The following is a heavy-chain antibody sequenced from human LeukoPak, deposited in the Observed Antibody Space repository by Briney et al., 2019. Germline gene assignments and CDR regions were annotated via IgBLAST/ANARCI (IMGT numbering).Heavy chain of an antibody. V-gene: IGHV3-23*01. Sequence: PGGSLRLSCAASGFTFSSYGMSWVRQAPGKGLEWVSAISGSGGSTYYADSVKGRFTISRDNSKNTLYLQMNSLKTEDTAVYYCTRHAGYDFWSGRGNWFDPWGQGTLVTVSS. CDR2: ISGSGGST. J-gene: IGHJ5*02. CDR1: GFTFSSYG. D-gene: IGHD3-3*01. CDR3: TRHAGYDFWSGRGNWFDP.